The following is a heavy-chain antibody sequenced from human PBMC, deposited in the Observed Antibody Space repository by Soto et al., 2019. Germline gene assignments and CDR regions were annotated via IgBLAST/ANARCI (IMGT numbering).Heavy chain of an antibody. V-gene: IGHV3-30-3*01. Sequence: PGGSLRLSCAASGFTFSSYAMHWVRQAPGKGREWVAVISYDGSNKYYADSVKGRFTISRDNSTNPLYLQMNSLRAEDTAVYYCARDLLSSSWPYYYYYGMDVWGQGTTVTVYS. CDR3: ARDLLSSSWPYYYYYGMDV. CDR2: ISYDGSNK. D-gene: IGHD6-13*01. J-gene: IGHJ6*02. CDR1: GFTFSSYA.